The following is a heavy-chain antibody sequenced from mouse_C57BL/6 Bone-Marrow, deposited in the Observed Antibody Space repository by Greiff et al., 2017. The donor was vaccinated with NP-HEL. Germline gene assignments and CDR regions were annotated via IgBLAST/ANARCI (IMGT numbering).Heavy chain of an antibody. Sequence: VQLQQSGAELVKPGASVKLSCTASGFNFTDYYMHWVKQRTEQGLEWIGRIDPEDGETKYAPKFQGKATLTADTSSNTAYLQLSSLTSEDTAVYYVARGWVTAVVVCGYWGQGTTLTVSS. J-gene: IGHJ2*01. D-gene: IGHD1-1*01. CDR1: GFNFTDYY. CDR3: ARGWVTAVVVCGY. V-gene: IGHV14-2*01. CDR2: IDPEDGET.